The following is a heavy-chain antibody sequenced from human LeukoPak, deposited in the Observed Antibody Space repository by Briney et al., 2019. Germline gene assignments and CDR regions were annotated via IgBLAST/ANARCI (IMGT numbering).Heavy chain of an antibody. CDR2: ISISISYT. V-gene: IGHV3-21*06. CDR1: GVSFREYA. D-gene: IGHD5-18*01. J-gene: IGHJ4*02. CDR3: AAGYGRAEY. Sequence: PGGSLRLSCTGSGVSFREYAMNWLRHAPGKGLEWVSLISISISYTYNADSVRGRFTTSRDNAKSSLYLQMDGLRVEDTAVYYCAAGYGRAEYWGPGILVSVSS.